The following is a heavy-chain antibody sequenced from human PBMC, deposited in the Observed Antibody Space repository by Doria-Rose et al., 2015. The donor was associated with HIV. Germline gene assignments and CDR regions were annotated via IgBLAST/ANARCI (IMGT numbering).Heavy chain of an antibody. D-gene: IGHD6-6*01. CDR2: INPNNGAS. V-gene: IGHV1-2*02. CDR3: ARAHSSSSNGFVNL. J-gene: IGHJ4*02. Sequence: QVQLVQSGAEVKKPGDSVKVSCMSSVYALTAYYIHWVRQAPGQGLEWMGRINPNNGASNYAQKFQGRVTMTRDTSIRTAYMELHSLRSDDTAVYYCARAHSSSSNGFVNLWGQGTLVSVST. CDR1: VYALTAYY.